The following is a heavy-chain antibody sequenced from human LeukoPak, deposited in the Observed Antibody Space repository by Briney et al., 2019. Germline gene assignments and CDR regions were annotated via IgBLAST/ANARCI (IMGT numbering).Heavy chain of an antibody. D-gene: IGHD3-22*01. Sequence: GSLRLSCAASGFSFSDHYMDWVRQASGKGLEWVGRTRNKAHSYTTEYAASVKGRFIISRDDSKNSLYLQMNSLKTEDTAVYYCARGSGTYYYDSSGPFDYWGQGTLVTVSS. CDR2: TRNKAHSYTT. CDR1: GFSFSDHY. CDR3: ARGSGTYYYDSSGPFDY. J-gene: IGHJ4*02. V-gene: IGHV3-72*01.